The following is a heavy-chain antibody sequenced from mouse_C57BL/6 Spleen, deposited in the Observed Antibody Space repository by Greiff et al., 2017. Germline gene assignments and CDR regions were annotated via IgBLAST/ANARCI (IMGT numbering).Heavy chain of an antibody. Sequence: QVQLQQPGAELVKPGASVKVSCKASGYTFTSYWMHWVKQRPGQGLEWIGRIHPSDSDTNYNQKFKGKATLTVDKSSSTAYMQLSSLTSEDSAVYYCAIGEIGYYDYDALDYYAMDYWGQGTSVTVSS. CDR2: IHPSDSDT. D-gene: IGHD2-4*01. CDR1: GYTFTSYW. J-gene: IGHJ4*01. CDR3: AIGEIGYYDYDALDYYAMDY. V-gene: IGHV1-74*01.